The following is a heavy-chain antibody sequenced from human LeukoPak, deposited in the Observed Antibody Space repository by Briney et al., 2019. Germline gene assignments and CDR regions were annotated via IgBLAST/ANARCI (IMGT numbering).Heavy chain of an antibody. V-gene: IGHV3-11*01. J-gene: IGHJ6*02. CDR2: ISSSGSTI. CDR1: GFTFSDYY. Sequence: PGGSLRLSCAASGFTFSDYYMSWIRQAPGKGLEWVSYISSSGSTIYYADSVKGRFTISRDNAKNSLYLQMNSLRAEDTAVYCCARGFRDGRILGRCMDVWGQGTTVTVSS. CDR3: ARGFRDGRILGRCMDV. D-gene: IGHD1-14*01.